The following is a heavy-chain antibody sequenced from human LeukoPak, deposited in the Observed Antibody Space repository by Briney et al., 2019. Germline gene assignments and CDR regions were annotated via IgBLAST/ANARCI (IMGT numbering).Heavy chain of an antibody. D-gene: IGHD3-22*01. CDR2: IDRDGRVQ. CDR1: GFTTHYW. Sequence: PGGSLRLSCTASGFTTHYWLNWVRQSPGKGLEWVANIDRDGRVQHYVDSVEGRFTISRDSAKNSLALQMHSLRAEDTAVYYCARGYYYDGSGYYQPSHDAFDIWGQGTMVTVSS. CDR3: ARGYYYDGSGYYQPSHDAFDI. V-gene: IGHV3-7*01. J-gene: IGHJ3*02.